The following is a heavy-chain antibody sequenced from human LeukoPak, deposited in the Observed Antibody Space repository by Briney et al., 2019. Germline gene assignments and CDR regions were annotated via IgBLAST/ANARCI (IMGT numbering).Heavy chain of an antibody. V-gene: IGHV3-53*01. CDR2: IYSGGST. CDR3: VRDYSYGTE. D-gene: IGHD5-18*01. J-gene: IGHJ4*02. Sequence: VGTLRLSCVATGFSVSSNYLSWVRQAPGQGLEWVSLIYSGGSTYYADSVKGRFTISRDNSKNTLYLQMNSLRAEDTAVYYCVRDYSYGTEWGQGTLVTVSS. CDR1: GFSVSSNY.